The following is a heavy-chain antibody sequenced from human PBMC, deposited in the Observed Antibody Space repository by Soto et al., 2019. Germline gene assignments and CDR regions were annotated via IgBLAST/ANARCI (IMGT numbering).Heavy chain of an antibody. Sequence: LGESLKISCKGSGYSFTSYWISWVRQMPGKGLEWMGRIDPSDSYTNYSPSFQGHVTISADKSISTAYLQWSSLKASDTAMYYCARHGCSSTSCYDYYYYGMDVWGQGTTVTVSS. J-gene: IGHJ6*02. CDR1: GYSFTSYW. V-gene: IGHV5-10-1*01. CDR2: IDPSDSYT. CDR3: ARHGCSSTSCYDYYYYGMDV. D-gene: IGHD2-2*01.